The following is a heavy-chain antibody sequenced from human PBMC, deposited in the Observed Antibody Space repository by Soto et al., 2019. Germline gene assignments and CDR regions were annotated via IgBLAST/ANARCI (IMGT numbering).Heavy chain of an antibody. Sequence: EVQLVESGGGLVQPGGSLRLSCAASGLTFSSYWMHWVRQAPGKGLVWVSRISTDGSVTTYADSVKGRFTIPRDNAKNTLYLQMNSLRTEDTAVYYCARAPYSSGWWGFDHWGQGTLVTVSS. J-gene: IGHJ4*02. CDR3: ARAPYSSGWWGFDH. CDR2: ISTDGSVT. V-gene: IGHV3-74*01. CDR1: GLTFSSYW. D-gene: IGHD6-19*01.